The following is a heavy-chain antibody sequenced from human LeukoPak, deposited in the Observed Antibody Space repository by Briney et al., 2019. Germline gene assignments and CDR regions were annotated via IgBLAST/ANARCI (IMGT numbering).Heavy chain of an antibody. CDR1: GFTFSSYA. D-gene: IGHD3-10*01. V-gene: IGHV3-30*04. CDR3: VRSDRETYAFDI. CDR2: ISYDGSNK. Sequence: GGSLRLSCAASGFTFSSYAMHWVRQAPGKGLEWVAVISYDGSNKYYADSVKGRFTISRDNAENSLYLQVNNLRVEDTAVYYCVRSDRETYAFDIWGQGAMVTVSS. J-gene: IGHJ3*02.